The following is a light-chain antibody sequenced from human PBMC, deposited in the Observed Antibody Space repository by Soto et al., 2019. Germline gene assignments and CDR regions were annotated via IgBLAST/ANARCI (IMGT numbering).Light chain of an antibody. J-gene: IGLJ2*01. CDR1: ALPNQY. Sequence: SYELTQPPSVSVSPGQTARITCSGDALPNQYDYWYQQKPGQAPVLVIYKDSERPSGIPERFSGSSSGTTVTLTISGVQAEDEADYYCQSADSSGTYHVVFGGGTKLTVL. V-gene: IGLV3-25*03. CDR3: QSADSSGTYHVV. CDR2: KDS.